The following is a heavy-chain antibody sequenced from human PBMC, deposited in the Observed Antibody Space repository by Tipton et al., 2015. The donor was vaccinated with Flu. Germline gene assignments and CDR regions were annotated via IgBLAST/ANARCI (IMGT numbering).Heavy chain of an antibody. CDR2: MNPNSGNT. J-gene: IGHJ4*02. Sequence: QLVQSGAEVKKPGASVKVSCKASGYTFTSYDINWVRQATGQGLEWMGWMNPNSGNTGYAQKFQGRVTMTRNTSIRTAYMELSSLSSEDTAVYYCARVPSGGSCSYFDYWGQGPLVPVSS. CDR3: ARVPSGGSCSYFDY. V-gene: IGHV1-8*01. D-gene: IGHD2-15*01. CDR1: GYTFTSYD.